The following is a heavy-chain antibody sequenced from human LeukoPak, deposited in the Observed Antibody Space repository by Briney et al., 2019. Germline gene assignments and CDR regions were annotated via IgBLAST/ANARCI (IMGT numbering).Heavy chain of an antibody. J-gene: IGHJ4*02. D-gene: IGHD3-10*01. CDR2: INGDGSTT. CDR3: ARDYAGSPDY. V-gene: IGHV3-74*03. CDR1: GFTFSTYW. Sequence: GGSLRLSCTASGFTFSTYWINWVRQSPGKGLVWVALINGDGSTTTHADSVKGRFTTSRDNAKNTAYLQMNSLRDKDTAVYFCARDYAGSPDYWGQGTLVTVSA.